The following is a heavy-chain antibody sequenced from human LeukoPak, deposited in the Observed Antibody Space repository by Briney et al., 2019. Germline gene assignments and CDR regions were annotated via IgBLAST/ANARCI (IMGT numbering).Heavy chain of an antibody. CDR1: GFTFSSYG. V-gene: IGHV3-30*02. CDR3: ARVIFLETGYFDY. D-gene: IGHD3/OR15-3a*01. CDR2: IRYDGSNK. J-gene: IGHJ4*02. Sequence: PGGSLRLSCAASGFTFSSYGMHWVRQAPGKGLEWVAFIRYDGSNKYYADSVKGRFTISRDNSKNTLYLQMNSLRTEDTAVYYCARVIFLETGYFDYWGQGTLVTVSS.